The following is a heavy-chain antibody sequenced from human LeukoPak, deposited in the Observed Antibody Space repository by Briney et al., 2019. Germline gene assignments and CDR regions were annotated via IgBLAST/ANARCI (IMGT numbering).Heavy chain of an antibody. V-gene: IGHV5-51*01. CDR3: ARCPRDYGDYVVSGYYFDY. CDR2: IYPGDSDT. CDR1: GYSFTSYW. D-gene: IGHD4-17*01. Sequence: GESLKISCKGSGYSFTSYWIGWVRQMPGKGLEWMGIIYPGDSDTRYSPSFQGQVTISADKSISTAYLQWSSLKASDTAMYYCARCPRDYGDYVVSGYYFDYWGQGTLVTVSS. J-gene: IGHJ4*02.